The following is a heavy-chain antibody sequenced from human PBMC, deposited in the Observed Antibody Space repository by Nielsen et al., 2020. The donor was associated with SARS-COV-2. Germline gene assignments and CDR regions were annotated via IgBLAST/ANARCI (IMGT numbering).Heavy chain of an antibody. J-gene: IGHJ4*02. CDR2: ISGSGGST. CDR1: GFTFSSYA. Sequence: GESLKISCAASGFTFSSYAMSWVRQAPGKGLEWVSAISGSGGSTYYADSVKGRFTISRDNSKNTLYLQMNSLRAEDTAVYYCAKVLSGELHGFDYWGQGTLVTVSS. D-gene: IGHD3-10*02. CDR3: AKVLSGELHGFDY. V-gene: IGHV3-23*01.